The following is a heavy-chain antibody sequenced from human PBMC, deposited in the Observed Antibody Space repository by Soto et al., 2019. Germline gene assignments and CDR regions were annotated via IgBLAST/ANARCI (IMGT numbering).Heavy chain of an antibody. CDR3: ARSIVYYYGPRGYYYGMDV. Sequence: PLVTLRHPCTVAGGSSISHYWRWILQPKRKGLEWIGYIYYSGSTNYNPSLKSRVTISVDTSKNQFSLKLSSVTAADTAVYYCARSIVYYYGPRGYYYGMDVWGQGTTVTVSS. D-gene: IGHD3-10*01. CDR1: GGSSISHY. CDR2: IYYSGST. V-gene: IGHV4-59*11. J-gene: IGHJ6*02.